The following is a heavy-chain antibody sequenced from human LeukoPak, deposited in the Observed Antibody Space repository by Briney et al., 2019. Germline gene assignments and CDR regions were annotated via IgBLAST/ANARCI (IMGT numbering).Heavy chain of an antibody. CDR2: IYTSGST. D-gene: IGHD6-13*01. Sequence: SETLSLTCTVSGGSISSYYWSWIRQPAGKGLEWIGRIYTSGSTNCNPSLKSRVTMSVDTSKNQFSLKLSSVTAADTAVYYCAGTKQQLARHYYYYYGMDVWGQGTTVTVSS. J-gene: IGHJ6*02. CDR3: AGTKQQLARHYYYYYGMDV. CDR1: GGSISSYY. V-gene: IGHV4-4*07.